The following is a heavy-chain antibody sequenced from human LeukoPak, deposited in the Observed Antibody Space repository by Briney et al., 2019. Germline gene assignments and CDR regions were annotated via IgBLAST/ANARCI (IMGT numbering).Heavy chain of an antibody. Sequence: ASVKVSCKASGYTFTSYDINWVRQATGQGLEWMGWMNPNSGNTGYAQRFQGRVTMTRNTSISTAYMELSSLRSEDTAVYYCARLVAACLSWFDPWGQGTLVTVSS. CDR2: MNPNSGNT. D-gene: IGHD2-2*01. CDR3: ARLVAACLSWFDP. J-gene: IGHJ5*02. CDR1: GYTFTSYD. V-gene: IGHV1-8*01.